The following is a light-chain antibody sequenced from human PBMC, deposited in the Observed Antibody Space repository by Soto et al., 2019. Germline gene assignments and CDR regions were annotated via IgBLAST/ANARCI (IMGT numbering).Light chain of an antibody. V-gene: IGLV2-14*03. J-gene: IGLJ2*01. CDR3: TSYTDTGSLNVL. Sequence: QSALTQPASVSGSPGQSITISCTGTSSDVDDYRYVSWYQQHPGQAPKLMIFDVIHRPSGVSNRFSGSKSANTASLTITGLQADDEAYYYCTSYTDTGSLNVLFGGGTKLTVL. CDR2: DVI. CDR1: SSDVDDYRY.